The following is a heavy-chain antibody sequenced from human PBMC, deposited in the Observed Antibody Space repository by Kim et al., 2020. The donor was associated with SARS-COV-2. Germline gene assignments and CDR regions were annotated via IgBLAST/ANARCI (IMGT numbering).Heavy chain of an antibody. Sequence: FTISRDNSKNTLYLKMNSLRAEDTAVYYCARDRMITFGGVIVIPEGYFDYWGQGTLVTVSS. J-gene: IGHJ4*02. D-gene: IGHD3-16*02. CDR3: ARDRMITFGGVIVIPEGYFDY. V-gene: IGHV3-30*01.